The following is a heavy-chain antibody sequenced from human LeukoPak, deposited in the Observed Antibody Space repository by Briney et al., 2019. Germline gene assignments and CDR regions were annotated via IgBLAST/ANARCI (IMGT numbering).Heavy chain of an antibody. D-gene: IGHD6-13*01. V-gene: IGHV4-61*02. CDR2: IYTSGST. CDR3: ARSSGIAAAGPYYYYYYGMDV. CDR1: GGSISSGSYY. Sequence: SQTLSLTCTVSGGSISSGSYYWSWIRQPAGKGLEWIGRIYTSGSTNYNPSLKSRVTISVDTSKNQFSLKLSSVTAADTAVYYRARSSGIAAAGPYYYYYYGMDVWGQGTTVTVSS. J-gene: IGHJ6*02.